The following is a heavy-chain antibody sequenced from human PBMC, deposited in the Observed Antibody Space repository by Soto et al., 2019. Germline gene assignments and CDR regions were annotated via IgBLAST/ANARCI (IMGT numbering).Heavy chain of an antibody. CDR2: IYYSGRT. J-gene: IGHJ5*02. D-gene: IGHD4-17*01. CDR1: GGSISSYY. V-gene: IGHV4-59*01. CDR3: ARDMRLEDYGDYAGTNWLDP. Sequence: QVQLQESGPGLVKPSETLSLTCTVSGGSISSYYWSWIRQPPGKGLEWIGYIYYSGRTNYNPSLKSRVTISVDTSKNQLSLKLSSVTAADTAVYYCARDMRLEDYGDYAGTNWLDPWGQGTLVTVSS.